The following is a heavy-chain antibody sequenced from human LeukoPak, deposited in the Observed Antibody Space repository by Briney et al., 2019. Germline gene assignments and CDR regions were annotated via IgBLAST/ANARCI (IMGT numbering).Heavy chain of an antibody. CDR2: INHSGST. CDR3: SGSYLYSYYYYMDV. J-gene: IGHJ6*03. V-gene: IGHV4-34*03. CDR1: GGSFSGYY. D-gene: IGHD1-26*01. Sequence: SETLSLTCAVYGGSFSGYYWSWIRQPPGKGLEWIGEINHSGSTNYNPSLKSRVTISVDTSKNQFSLKLSSVTAADTAVYYCSGSYLYSYYYYMDVWGKGTTVTISS.